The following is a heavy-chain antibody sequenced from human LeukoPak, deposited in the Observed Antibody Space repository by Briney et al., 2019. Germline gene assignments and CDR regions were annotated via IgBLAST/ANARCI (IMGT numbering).Heavy chain of an antibody. CDR2: ISNSSNRI. CDR1: GFTFSSYG. V-gene: IGHV3-48*02. CDR3: ARVSAPGTSGWYFGY. Sequence: GGSLRLSCAASGFTFSSYGMNWVRRAPGKGLEWGSYISNSSNRIDYADSVKGRFTMSRDNAKNLLYLQMNSLRDEDTAMYYCARVSAPGTSGWYFGYWGQGTLVTVSS. D-gene: IGHD6-19*01. J-gene: IGHJ4*02.